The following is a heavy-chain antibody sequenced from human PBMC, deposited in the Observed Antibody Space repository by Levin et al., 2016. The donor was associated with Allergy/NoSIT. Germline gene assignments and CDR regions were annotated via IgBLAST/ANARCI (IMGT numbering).Heavy chain of an antibody. J-gene: IGHJ4*02. Sequence: ASVKVSCKASGYSFTGYYMHWVRQAPGQGLEWMGWINPNSGGTNYVQKFQGRVTMTRDTSISTAYMELSRLRSDDTAVYYCARPRYGDALHSPDYWGQGTLVTVSS. V-gene: IGHV1-2*02. D-gene: IGHD4-17*01. CDR3: ARPRYGDALHSPDY. CDR1: GYSFTGYY. CDR2: INPNSGGT.